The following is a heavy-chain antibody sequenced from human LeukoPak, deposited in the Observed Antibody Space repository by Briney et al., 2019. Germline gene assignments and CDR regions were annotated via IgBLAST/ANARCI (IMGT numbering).Heavy chain of an antibody. D-gene: IGHD2-15*01. CDR1: GDSVSSNSAA. Sequence: SQTLSLTCAISGDSVSSNSAAWNWIRQSPSRGLEWLGRTYYRSKWYNDYAVSVKSRITINPDTSKNQFSLQLNSVTPEDTAVYYCARSSLVVVAATYWFDPWGQGTQVTVSS. J-gene: IGHJ5*02. CDR3: ARSSLVVVAATYWFDP. V-gene: IGHV6-1*01. CDR2: TYYRSKWYN.